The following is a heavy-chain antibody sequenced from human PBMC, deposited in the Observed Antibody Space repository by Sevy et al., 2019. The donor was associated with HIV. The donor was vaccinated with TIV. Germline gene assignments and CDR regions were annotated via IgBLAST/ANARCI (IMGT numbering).Heavy chain of an antibody. J-gene: IGHJ4*02. D-gene: IGHD3-10*01. Sequence: GGSLRLSCAASGFTFSDYGMHWVRQAPGKGLEWVAVIWYDGSNKYYADSVKGRFTISRDNSKNTRFLQMNSLRAEDTAVYYCARDKLLPVMVTMVRGALSYYFDYWGQGTLVTVSS. CDR3: ARDKLLPVMVTMVRGALSYYFDY. CDR1: GFTFSDYG. V-gene: IGHV3-33*01. CDR2: IWYDGSNK.